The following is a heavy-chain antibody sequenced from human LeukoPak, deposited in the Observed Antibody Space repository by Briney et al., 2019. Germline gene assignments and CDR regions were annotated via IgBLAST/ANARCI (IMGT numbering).Heavy chain of an antibody. J-gene: IGHJ6*03. CDR2: IYSTGNT. D-gene: IGHD3-3*01. CDR3: AKHDTVFGAAHFYMDV. Sequence: SETLSLTCAVSGGSINTYYWSWIWQPPGKGLEWVGYIYSTGNTNYNPSLKGRVTISLDTSKNQFSLNLSSVTAADTAVYYCAKHDTVFGAAHFYMDVWGKGTTATVSS. V-gene: IGHV4-4*09. CDR1: GGSINTYY.